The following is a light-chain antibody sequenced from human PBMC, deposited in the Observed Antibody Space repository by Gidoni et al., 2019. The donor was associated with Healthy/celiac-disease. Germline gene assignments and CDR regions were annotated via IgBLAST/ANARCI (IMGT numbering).Light chain of an antibody. Sequence: QSALTQPASAAGSTGQSITISCSGTSRDVGGYNYGAWYQQHPGKAPKLMIYEVSNRPSGVSTLFSGSKSGNTASLTISGLQAEDEADYYCSSYTSSSTRVFGTATKVTVL. J-gene: IGLJ1*01. CDR2: EVS. CDR1: SRDVGGYNY. CDR3: SSYTSSSTRV. V-gene: IGLV2-14*01.